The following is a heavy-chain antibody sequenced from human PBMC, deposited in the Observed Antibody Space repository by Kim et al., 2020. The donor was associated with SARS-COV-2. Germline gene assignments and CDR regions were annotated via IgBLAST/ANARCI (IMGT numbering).Heavy chain of an antibody. CDR2: IIPFYGAA. CDR3: ARGPTTTVVTQPFDF. V-gene: IGHV1-69*13. D-gene: IGHD2-21*02. CDR1: GGTFSSST. J-gene: IGHJ4*02. Sequence: SVKVSCKVSGGTFSSSTITWVRQAPGHGLEWMGGIIPFYGAATYAQDFQGRVTISADVSTTTAYMELRSLRPDDTAVYFCARGPTTTVVTQPFDFWGQRTLVTVSS.